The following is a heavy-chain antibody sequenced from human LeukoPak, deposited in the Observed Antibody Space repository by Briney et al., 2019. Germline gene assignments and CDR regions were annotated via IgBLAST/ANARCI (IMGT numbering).Heavy chain of an antibody. CDR2: ISAYNGNT. J-gene: IGHJ4*02. V-gene: IGHV1-18*01. CDR1: GYTFTSYG. Sequence: ASVKVSCKASGYTFTSYGISWVRQAPGQGLEWMGWISAYNGNTNYAQKLQSRVTMTTDTSTSTAYMELRSLRSDDTAVYYCARACSSTSCPLFDYWGQGTLVTVSS. CDR3: ARACSSTSCPLFDY. D-gene: IGHD2-2*01.